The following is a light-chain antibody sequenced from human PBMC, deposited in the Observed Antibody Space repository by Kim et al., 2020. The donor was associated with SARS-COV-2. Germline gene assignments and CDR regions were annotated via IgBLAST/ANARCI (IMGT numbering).Light chain of an antibody. J-gene: IGKJ3*01. CDR1: QDISTH. CDR3: QHYDDRPPFT. CDR2: DAS. Sequence: GDRVTITCQASQDISTHLNRYQQKPGKAPELLISDASTLEYGVPSRFSGSGSGTDFTFTISRLQPEDIASYYCQHYDDRPPFTFGPGTKVDIK. V-gene: IGKV1-33*01.